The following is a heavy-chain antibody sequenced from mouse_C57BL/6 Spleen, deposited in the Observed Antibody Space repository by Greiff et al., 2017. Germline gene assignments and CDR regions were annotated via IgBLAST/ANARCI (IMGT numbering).Heavy chain of an antibody. CDR2: IDPEDGET. CDR1: GFNIKDYY. Sequence: VQLKESGAELVKPGASVKLSCTASGFNIKDYYMHWVKQRTEQGLEWIGRIDPEDGETKYDPKFQGKATITAYTSSNTAYLQLSSLTSEDTAVYYCARDYYGRAWFAYWGQGTLVTVSA. J-gene: IGHJ3*01. CDR3: ARDYYGRAWFAY. D-gene: IGHD1-1*01. V-gene: IGHV14-2*01.